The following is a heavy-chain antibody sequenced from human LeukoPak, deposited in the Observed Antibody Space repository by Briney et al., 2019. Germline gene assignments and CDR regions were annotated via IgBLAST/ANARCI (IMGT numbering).Heavy chain of an antibody. D-gene: IGHD2-2*01. J-gene: IGHJ1*01. CDR1: GYTFTNHD. CDR3: ARCSWGSTNCLVVCD. CDR2: INPSSGNT. Sequence: GASVKVSCKASGYTFTNHDMNWVRQATGQGLEWMGWINPSSGNTGYAQKFQGRVTITRDTSISTAYMELSNLRSEDTAVYYCARCSWGSTNCLVVCDWGQGALVSV. V-gene: IGHV1-8*03.